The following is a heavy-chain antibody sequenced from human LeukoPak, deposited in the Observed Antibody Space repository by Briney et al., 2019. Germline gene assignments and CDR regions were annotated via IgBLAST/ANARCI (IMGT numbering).Heavy chain of an antibody. J-gene: IGHJ4*02. V-gene: IGHV3-48*04. CDR1: GFTFRSYS. CDR3: ARDGRWINYYDGSSPV. D-gene: IGHD3-22*01. CDR2: ISSSSSTI. Sequence: GGSLRLSCTASGFTFRSYSMNWVRQAPGKGLEWVSYISSSSSTIYYADSVRGRFTISRDNAKNSLYLQMNGLRVEDTGVYYGARDGRWINYYDGSSPVWGQGALVTVSS.